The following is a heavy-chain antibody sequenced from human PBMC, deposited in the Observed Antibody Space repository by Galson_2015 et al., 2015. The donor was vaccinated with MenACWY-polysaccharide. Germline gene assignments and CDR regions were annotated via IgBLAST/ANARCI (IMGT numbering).Heavy chain of an antibody. CDR1: GGSVKNSY. Sequence: ETLSLTCSLSGGSVKNSYWSWFRQPPGKGLEWIGYIFYTGSTTYNPSLKSRVTISIGASESHSSLNLTSVTAADTAVYYCARGRALTDYWGQGTLVTVS. CDR2: IFYTGST. J-gene: IGHJ4*02. CDR3: ARGRALTDY. V-gene: IGHV4-59*02.